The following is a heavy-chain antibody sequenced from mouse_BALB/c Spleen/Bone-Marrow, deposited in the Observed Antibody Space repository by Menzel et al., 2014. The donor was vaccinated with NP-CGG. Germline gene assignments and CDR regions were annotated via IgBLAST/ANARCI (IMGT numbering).Heavy chain of an antibody. CDR1: GYTFTTSG. CDR3: SRGGYLGGSFEV. D-gene: IGHD3-3*01. Sequence: VKLQESGAELVKPGASVKLSCKASGYTFTTSGINWVRQRPEQGLAWIGRIFPGNISTEYNEKFKVKATLTTDKSSSTAYMQLSRLTSEASAVYFCSRGGYLGGSFEVWGAGTTVTVSS. CDR2: IFPGNIST. V-gene: IGHV1-77*01. J-gene: IGHJ1*01.